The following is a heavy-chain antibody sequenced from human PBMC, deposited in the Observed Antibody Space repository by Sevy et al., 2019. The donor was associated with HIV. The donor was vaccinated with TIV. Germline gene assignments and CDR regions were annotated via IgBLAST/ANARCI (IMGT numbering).Heavy chain of an antibody. V-gene: IGHV1-3*01. D-gene: IGHD2-2*01. J-gene: IGHJ4*02. CDR3: ARSVIPTAIFDY. CDR2: INPGNGNT. Sequence: ASVKVSCKASGYTFTSYAIHWVRQTPGQRLEGMGWINPGNGNTKYSQKFMGRVTITRDTSASTTYMELSSLRSEYTAVYYFARSVIPTAIFDYWGRGTLVTVSS. CDR1: GYTFTSYA.